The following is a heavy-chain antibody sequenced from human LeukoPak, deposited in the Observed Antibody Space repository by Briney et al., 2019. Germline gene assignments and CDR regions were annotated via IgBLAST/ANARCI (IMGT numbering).Heavy chain of an antibody. CDR3: ASKRRDGYNFFDF. D-gene: IGHD5-24*01. CDR2: VYSSGST. J-gene: IGHJ4*02. Sequence: SETLSLTCTVSGGSVNIDFWSWIRQPAGKGVEWIGRVYSSGSTNYNPSLKSRVTMSMDKSKNQFSLKLSSVTAADTALYYCASKRRDGYNFFDFWGQGTLVTVSS. CDR1: GGSVNIDF. V-gene: IGHV4-4*07.